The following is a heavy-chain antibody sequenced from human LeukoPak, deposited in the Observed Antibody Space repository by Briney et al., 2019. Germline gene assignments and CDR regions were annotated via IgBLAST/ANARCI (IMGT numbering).Heavy chain of an antibody. J-gene: IGHJ5*02. Sequence: PSETLSLTCTVSGGSISSSSYYSGWIRQPPGKGLEWIGSIYYSGSTYYNPSLKSRVTISVDTCKNQFSLKLSSVTAADAAVYYCARHGLRYCSSTSCYPLNWFDPWGQGTLVTVSS. CDR2: IYYSGST. V-gene: IGHV4-39*01. D-gene: IGHD2-2*01. CDR1: GGSISSSSYY. CDR3: ARHGLRYCSSTSCYPLNWFDP.